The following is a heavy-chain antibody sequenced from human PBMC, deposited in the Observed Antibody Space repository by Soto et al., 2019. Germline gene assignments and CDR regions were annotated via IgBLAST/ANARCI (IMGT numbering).Heavy chain of an antibody. Sequence: SETLSLTCTVSGGSISSYYWSWIRQPPGKGLEWIGYIYYSGSTNYNPSLKSRVTISVDTSKNQFSLKLSSVTAADTAVYYCARAVTNPEDKNYYYYMDVWGKGTTVTVSS. D-gene: IGHD4-17*01. CDR1: GGSISSYY. CDR2: IYYSGST. CDR3: ARAVTNPEDKNYYYYMDV. V-gene: IGHV4-59*01. J-gene: IGHJ6*03.